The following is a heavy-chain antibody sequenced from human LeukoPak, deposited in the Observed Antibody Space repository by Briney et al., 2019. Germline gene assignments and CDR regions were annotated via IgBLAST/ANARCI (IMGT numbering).Heavy chain of an antibody. CDR1: GGSFSGYY. V-gene: IGHV4-34*01. CDR3: ARERYYYYYMDV. J-gene: IGHJ6*03. Sequence: PSETLSLTYAVYGGSFSGYYWSWIRQPPGKGLEWIGEINHSGSTNYNPSLKSRVTISVDTSKNQFSLKLSSVTAADTAVYYCARERYYYYYMDVWGKGTTVTVSS. CDR2: INHSGST.